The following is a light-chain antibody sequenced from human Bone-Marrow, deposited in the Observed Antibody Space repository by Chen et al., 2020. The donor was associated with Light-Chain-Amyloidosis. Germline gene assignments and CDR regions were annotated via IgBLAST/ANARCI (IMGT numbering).Light chain of an antibody. CDR3: LQTYNPPPT. CDR2: AAS. V-gene: IGKV1-39*01. J-gene: IGKJ1*01. Sequence: DIQMTQSPSSLSASVGDRVTITCRASQTIVTYLNWYQQRPGKPPKLLISAASNLHGGVPSRFSGSASGTEFTLTISSLQPEDLATYYCLQTYNPPPTFGQGTKVTIK. CDR1: QTIVTY.